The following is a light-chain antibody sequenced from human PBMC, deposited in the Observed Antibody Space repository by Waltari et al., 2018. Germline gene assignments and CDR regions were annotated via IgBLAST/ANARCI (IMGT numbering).Light chain of an antibody. CDR3: KQSLQSPYT. Sequence: DIVMTQSPLSLPVTPGEPAYISCRSSQSLLHSNGNNYLEWNLQKPGQSPQLLSYLGSNRASGVPDRFSGSGSGTDFTLEISRVEADDVGIYFCKQSLQSPYTFGQGTNLEIK. J-gene: IGKJ2*01. CDR2: LGS. CDR1: QSLLHSNGNNY. V-gene: IGKV2-28*01.